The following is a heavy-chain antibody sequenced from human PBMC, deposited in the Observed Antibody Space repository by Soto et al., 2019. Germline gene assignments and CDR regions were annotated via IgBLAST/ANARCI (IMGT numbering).Heavy chain of an antibody. CDR1: GFTFNNYA. D-gene: IGHD3-10*01. CDR3: AKGRGGSGSLTPRVDF. V-gene: IGHV3-23*01. CDR2: ISGGGETT. J-gene: IGHJ4*02. Sequence: EVQLLESGGGLVQPGGSLRLSCAASGFTFNNYAMTWVRQAPGKGLEWVSAISGGGETTSYADSVKGRFTVSRDGSKNTLYLQMSSLRAEDPALYYCAKGRGGSGSLTPRVDFWGQGTLVTVSS.